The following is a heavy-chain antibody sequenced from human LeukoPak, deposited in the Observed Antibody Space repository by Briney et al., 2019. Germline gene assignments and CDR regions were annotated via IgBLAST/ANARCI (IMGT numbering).Heavy chain of an antibody. J-gene: IGHJ4*02. V-gene: IGHV3-64*02. CDR2: ISINGVNT. D-gene: IGHD1-26*01. Sequence: GGYLRLSCAASGFTFSSHAMHWVRQAPGKGPEYVSTISINGVNTYYADSVKGRFTISRDNSKDTLFLQMGSLRIEDTAVYYCARDLDGSYNFDYWGPGTLVTVSS. CDR3: ARDLDGSYNFDY. CDR1: GFTFSSHA.